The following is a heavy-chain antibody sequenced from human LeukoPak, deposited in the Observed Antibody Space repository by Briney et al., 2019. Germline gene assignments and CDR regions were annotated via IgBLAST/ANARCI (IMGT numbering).Heavy chain of an antibody. V-gene: IGHV3-15*01. J-gene: IGHJ4*02. CDR2: IKSKAAGGTT. CDR1: GFTFSSVW. Sequence: PGGSLRLACAASGFTFSSVWVSWVRQAPGKGLEWVGRIKSKAAGGTTDYAAPVKGRFTISRDDSKNTLYLQMSSLKTEDTAIYYCTTGPDPTFDYWGRGTLVTVSS. CDR3: TTGPDPTFDY.